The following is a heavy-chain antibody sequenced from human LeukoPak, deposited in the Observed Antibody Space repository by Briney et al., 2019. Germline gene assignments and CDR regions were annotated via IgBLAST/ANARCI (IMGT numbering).Heavy chain of an antibody. CDR2: ISYDGSNK. CDR1: GFTFSSCG. V-gene: IGHV3-30*18. D-gene: IGHD5-18*01. Sequence: GRSLRLSCAASGFTFSSCGMHWVRQAPGKGLEWVAVISYDGSNKYYADSVKGRFTISRDNSKNTLYLQMNSLRAEDTAVYYCAKDSGYSYAYWGQGTLVTVSS. CDR3: AKDSGYSYAY. J-gene: IGHJ4*02.